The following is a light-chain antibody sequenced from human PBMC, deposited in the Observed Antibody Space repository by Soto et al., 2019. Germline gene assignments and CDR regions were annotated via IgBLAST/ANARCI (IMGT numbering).Light chain of an antibody. J-gene: IGLJ3*02. CDR2: EGS. Sequence: QSVLTQPASVSGSPGQSITISCTGTSSDVGSYNLVSWYQQHPGKAPKLMIYEGSKRHSGVSKRFSGSKSGNTASLTISGLQAEDEADYYCCSYAGSSTWVFGGGTKLTVL. CDR1: SSDVGSYNL. V-gene: IGLV2-23*01. CDR3: CSYAGSSTWV.